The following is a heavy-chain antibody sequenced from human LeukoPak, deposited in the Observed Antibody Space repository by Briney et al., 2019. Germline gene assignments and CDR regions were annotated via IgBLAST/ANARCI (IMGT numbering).Heavy chain of an antibody. Sequence: SETLSLTCTVSGGSISSYYWSWIRQPPGKGLEWIGYIYYSGSTNYNPSLKSRVTISVDTSKNQFSLKLTSVTAADTAVYYCARESVAVTGTVDYWGQGTLVTVSS. CDR2: IYYSGST. D-gene: IGHD6-19*01. J-gene: IGHJ4*02. CDR3: ARESVAVTGTVDY. CDR1: GGSISSYY. V-gene: IGHV4-59*01.